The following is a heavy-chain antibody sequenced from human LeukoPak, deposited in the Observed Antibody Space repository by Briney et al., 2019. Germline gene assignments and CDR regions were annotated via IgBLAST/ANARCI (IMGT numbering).Heavy chain of an antibody. CDR2: ISSSGSTI. Sequence: GGSLRLSCAASGFTFSSYEMNWVRQAPGKGLEWVSYISSSGSTIYYADSVKGRFTISRDNAKNSLYLQMNSLRAEDTAVYYCASQYYGSHYYYYMDVWGKGTTVTISS. V-gene: IGHV3-48*03. CDR3: ASQYYGSHYYYYMDV. CDR1: GFTFSSYE. J-gene: IGHJ6*03. D-gene: IGHD3-10*01.